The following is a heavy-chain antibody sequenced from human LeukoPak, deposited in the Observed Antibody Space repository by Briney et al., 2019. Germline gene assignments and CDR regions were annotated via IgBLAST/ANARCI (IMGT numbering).Heavy chain of an antibody. CDR1: GGTFSSYA. D-gene: IGHD6-13*01. V-gene: IGHV1-18*01. CDR2: ISAYNGNT. J-gene: IGHJ6*04. Sequence: ASVKVSCKASGGTFSSYAISWVRQAPGQGLEWMGWISAYNGNTNYAQKLQGRVTMTTDTSTSTAYMELRSLRSDDTAVYYCARGNAYSSPLDVWGKGTTVTVSS. CDR3: ARGNAYSSPLDV.